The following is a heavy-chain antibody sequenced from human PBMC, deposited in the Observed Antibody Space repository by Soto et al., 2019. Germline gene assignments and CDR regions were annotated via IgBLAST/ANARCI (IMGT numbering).Heavy chain of an antibody. V-gene: IGHV3-21*01. CDR2: ISSSSSYI. Sequence: GGSLRLSCAASGFTFSSYSMDWLRQAAGKGLEWVSSISSSSSYIYYADSVKGRFTISRDNAKNSLYLQMNSLRAEDTAVYYCAIVEGFGDYGYKYMVVWGKGTLVTVSS. D-gene: IGHD4-17*01. CDR1: GFTFSSYS. CDR3: AIVEGFGDYGYKYMVV. J-gene: IGHJ6*03.